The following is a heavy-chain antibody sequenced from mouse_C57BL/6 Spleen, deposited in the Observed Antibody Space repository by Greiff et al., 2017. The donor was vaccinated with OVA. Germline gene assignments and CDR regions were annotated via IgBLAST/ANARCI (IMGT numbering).Heavy chain of an antibody. V-gene: IGHV1-81*01. Sequence: QVQLQQSGAELARPGASVKLSCKASGYTFTSYGISWVKQRTGQGLEWIGEIYPRSGNTYYNEKFKGKATLTADKSSSTAYMELRSLTSEDSAVYFCARRDYDAYYFDYWGQGTTLTVSS. CDR1: GYTFTSYG. CDR3: ARRDYDAYYFDY. D-gene: IGHD2-4*01. J-gene: IGHJ2*01. CDR2: IYPRSGNT.